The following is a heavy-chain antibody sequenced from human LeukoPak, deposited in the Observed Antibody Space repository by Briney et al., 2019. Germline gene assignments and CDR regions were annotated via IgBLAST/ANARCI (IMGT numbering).Heavy chain of an antibody. CDR1: GFTVSSNY. CDR3: ASQEGIKPFDY. V-gene: IGHV3-53*01. Sequence: QSGGSLRLSCAASGFTVSSNYMSWVRQAPGKGLEWVSVIYSGGSTYYADSVKGRFTISRDNAKNSLYLQMNSLRAEDTAVYYCASQEGIKPFDYWGQGTLVTVSS. D-gene: IGHD2-21*01. J-gene: IGHJ4*02. CDR2: IYSGGST.